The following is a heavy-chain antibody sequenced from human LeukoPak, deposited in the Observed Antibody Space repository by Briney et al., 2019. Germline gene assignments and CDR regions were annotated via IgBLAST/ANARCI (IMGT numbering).Heavy chain of an antibody. V-gene: IGHV3-21*01. CDR2: ISSSSSYI. CDR3: ASPSSSSRP. CDR1: GFTFSSYS. Sequence: GGSLRLSCAASGFTFSSYSMNWVRQAPGKGVELVSSISSSSSYIYYTDSVKGRFTISRDNDKNSLYLQINSLRAEDTAVYYCASPSSSSRPWGQGTLVTVSS. J-gene: IGHJ5*02. D-gene: IGHD6-6*01.